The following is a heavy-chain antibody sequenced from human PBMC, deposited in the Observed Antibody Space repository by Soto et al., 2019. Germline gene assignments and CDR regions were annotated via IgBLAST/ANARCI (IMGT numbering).Heavy chain of an antibody. J-gene: IGHJ4*02. Sequence: QVQLVQSGAEVKKPGSSVKVSCKASGGTFSSYAFSWVRQAPGQGLEWMGGIIPIFGTANYAQKFQGRVTITAVESTATAFMELSSLRSEDTAVYYCARVRVRFLEWLGSEGWGQGTLVTVSS. D-gene: IGHD3-3*01. CDR1: GGTFSSYA. CDR3: ARVRVRFLEWLGSEG. CDR2: IIPIFGTA. V-gene: IGHV1-69*12.